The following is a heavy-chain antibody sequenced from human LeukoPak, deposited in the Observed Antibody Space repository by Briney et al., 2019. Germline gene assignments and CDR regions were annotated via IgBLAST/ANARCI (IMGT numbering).Heavy chain of an antibody. CDR3: AREGELRGLDY. CDR1: GFTFSIYS. J-gene: IGHJ4*02. Sequence: GGSLRLSCAASGFTFSIYSMNWVRQAPGKGLEWVSSISSSSSYIYYADSVKGRFTISRDNAKNSLYLQMNSLRAEDTAVYYCAREGELRGLDYWGQGTLVTVPS. CDR2: ISSSSSYI. V-gene: IGHV3-21*01. D-gene: IGHD1-7*01.